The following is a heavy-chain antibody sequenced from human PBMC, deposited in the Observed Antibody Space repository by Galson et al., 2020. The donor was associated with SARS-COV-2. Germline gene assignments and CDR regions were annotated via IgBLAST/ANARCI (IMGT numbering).Heavy chain of an antibody. CDR2: IRQDGSEK. CDR3: ARVATNRRYGMDV. Sequence: GGSLRLSCAASGFTFSSSWMTWVRQAPGKGLEWVATIRQDGSEKYYVDSVKGRFTISRDNAKNSLYLQMNSLRAEDMAVYYCARVATNRRYGMDVWGQGTTVTVSS. CDR1: GFTFSSSW. V-gene: IGHV3-7*01. J-gene: IGHJ6*02.